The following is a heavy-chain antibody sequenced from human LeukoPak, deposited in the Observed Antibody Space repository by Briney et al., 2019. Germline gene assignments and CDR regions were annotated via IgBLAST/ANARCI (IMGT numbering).Heavy chain of an antibody. J-gene: IGHJ4*02. V-gene: IGHV5-10-1*01. CDR2: SDPSDSYT. CDR3: ARQTTVWFGELRRGLDY. CDR1: GYSCSSYW. Sequence: GESLKISCKGSGYSCSSYWISWVRQMPGKGLEWMGRSDPSDSYTNYSPSFQGHVTISADKSNSTSYLQWSSLKAPDIAMYYCARQTTVWFGELRRGLDYWGQGTLVTVSS. D-gene: IGHD3-10*01.